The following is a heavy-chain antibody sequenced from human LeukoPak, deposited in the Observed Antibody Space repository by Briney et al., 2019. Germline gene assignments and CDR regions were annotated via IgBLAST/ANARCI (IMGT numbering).Heavy chain of an antibody. CDR1: GFTFSNYW. V-gene: IGHV3-74*01. D-gene: IGHD3-10*01. CDR2: INNDGSST. J-gene: IGHJ5*02. Sequence: GGSLRLSCAASGFTFSNYWMHWVRQAPGKGLAWVARINNDGSSTTYADSVKGRFTISRDNAKNTLYLQMNSLRAEDTAVYYCARAHLGLWFGEWRANWFDPWGQGTLVTVSS. CDR3: ARAHLGLWFGEWRANWFDP.